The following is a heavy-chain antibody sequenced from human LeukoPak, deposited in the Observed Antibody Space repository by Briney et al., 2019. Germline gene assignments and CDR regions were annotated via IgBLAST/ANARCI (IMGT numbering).Heavy chain of an antibody. CDR2: ISSSSSYI. V-gene: IGHV3-21*01. CDR1: GFTFSSYS. J-gene: IGHJ4*02. CDR3: AAVIAAAGIFDY. D-gene: IGHD6-13*01. Sequence: GGSLRLSSAASGFTFSSYSMNWVRQAPGKGLEWVSSISSSSSYIYYADSVKGRFTISRDNAKNSLYLQMNSLRAEDTAVYYCAAVIAAAGIFDYWGQGTLVTVSS.